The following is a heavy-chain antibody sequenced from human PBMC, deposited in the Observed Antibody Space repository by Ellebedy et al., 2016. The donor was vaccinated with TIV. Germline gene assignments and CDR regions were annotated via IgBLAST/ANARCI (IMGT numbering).Heavy chain of an antibody. CDR3: ARVYDGSDYGWSSIKRY. J-gene: IGHJ4*02. CDR2: ISDDGRTT. CDR1: GFTFSRYW. D-gene: IGHD3-22*01. V-gene: IGHV3-74*01. Sequence: PGGSLRLSCAASGFTFSRYWMHWVRQAPGEGLTWVSRISDDGRTTDYADSVKGRFTVFRNNAKDTLYLQMNSLGAEDTAVYYCARVYDGSDYGWSSIKRYWGQGTLVTVSS.